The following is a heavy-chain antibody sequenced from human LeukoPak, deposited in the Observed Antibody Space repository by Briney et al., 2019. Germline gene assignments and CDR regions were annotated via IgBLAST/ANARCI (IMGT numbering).Heavy chain of an antibody. CDR2: IYYSGST. J-gene: IGHJ6*02. D-gene: IGHD3-16*01. V-gene: IGHV4-59*08. Sequence: KASETLSLTCTVSGGSISSYYWNWIRQPPGKGLEWIGYIYYSGSTKYNPSLKSRVTISVDTSKNQFSLKLSSVTAADTAVYYCARHWGTRGMDVWGQGTTVTVSS. CDR1: GGSISSYY. CDR3: ARHWGTRGMDV.